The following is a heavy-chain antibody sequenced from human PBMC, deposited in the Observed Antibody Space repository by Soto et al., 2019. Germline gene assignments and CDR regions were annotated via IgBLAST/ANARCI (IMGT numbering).Heavy chain of an antibody. J-gene: IGHJ4*02. CDR2: IVSSSAYT. Sequence: GGSLRLSCAASGFTFSDYYMSWIRQAPGKGLEWVSYIVSSSAYTNYADSVKGRFTISRDNAKNSLYLEMNSLRAEDTAVYYCARLRASSWYMGGYLDYWGQGTLVTVSS. CDR1: GFTFSDYY. CDR3: ARLRASSWYMGGYLDY. D-gene: IGHD6-13*01. V-gene: IGHV3-11*06.